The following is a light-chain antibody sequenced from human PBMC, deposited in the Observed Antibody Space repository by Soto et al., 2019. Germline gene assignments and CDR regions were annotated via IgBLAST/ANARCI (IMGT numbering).Light chain of an antibody. Sequence: SYELTQPPSVSVAPGKTARITCGGNNLGGQSVHWYQQKPGQAPVLVIYYDSDWPSGIPERFSGSKSGNTATLTISRVEAGDEADYYCQVWDSSSDHYVFGTGTKLTVL. CDR3: QVWDSSSDHYV. CDR1: NLGGQS. J-gene: IGLJ1*01. V-gene: IGLV3-21*04. CDR2: YDS.